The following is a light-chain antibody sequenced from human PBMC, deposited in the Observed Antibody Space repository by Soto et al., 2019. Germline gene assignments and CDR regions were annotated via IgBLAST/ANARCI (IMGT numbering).Light chain of an antibody. Sequence: QSVLTQPRSVSGSPGQSVTISCTGTSSDVGGYNYVSWYQQHPGKAPKVMIYDVSERPSGVPDRFSGSKSGNTASLTISGLQAEDEADYYCCSYAGSPGYVLGTGTKLTV. CDR3: CSYAGSPGYV. CDR1: SSDVGGYNY. J-gene: IGLJ1*01. CDR2: DVS. V-gene: IGLV2-11*01.